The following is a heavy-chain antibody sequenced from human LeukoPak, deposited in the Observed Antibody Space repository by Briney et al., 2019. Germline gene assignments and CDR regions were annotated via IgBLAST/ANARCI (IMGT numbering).Heavy chain of an antibody. CDR2: IYYSGST. CDR3: ARGPLRTISEAFDI. Sequence: SETLSLTCTVSGGSISSYYWSWIRQPPGKGLEWIGYIYYSGSTNYNPSLKSRVTISVDTSKNQFSLKLSSVTAADTAVYYCARGPLRTISEAFDIWGQGTMVTVSS. V-gene: IGHV4-59*01. D-gene: IGHD5-24*01. J-gene: IGHJ3*02. CDR1: GGSISSYY.